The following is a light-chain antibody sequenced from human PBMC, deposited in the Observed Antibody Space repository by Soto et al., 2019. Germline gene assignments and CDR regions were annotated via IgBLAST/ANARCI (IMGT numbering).Light chain of an antibody. J-gene: IGKJ1*01. CDR3: QQYVTSSWT. V-gene: IGKV3-20*01. CDR2: GAS. Sequence: EIVLPQSPGTLSVSPGERATLSCRASQSISSSFLAWYQQRPGQSPRLIIYGASSRATGIPDRFSGSGSGTDFTLTISRLDLEDSAFYYCQQYVTSSWTFGQGTKVDIK. CDR1: QSISSSF.